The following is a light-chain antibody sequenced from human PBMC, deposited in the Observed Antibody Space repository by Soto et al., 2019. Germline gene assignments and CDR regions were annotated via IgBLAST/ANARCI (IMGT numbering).Light chain of an antibody. CDR2: SNN. CDR1: RSNIGSNT. V-gene: IGLV1-44*01. CDR3: APWDDSLNGPV. Sequence: QSVLTQPPSASGTPGQRVTISCSGSRSNIGSNTVNWYQQLPGTAPKLLIYSNNQRPSGVPDRFSGSKSGTSASLAISGLQSEDEADYYCAPWDDSLNGPVFGGGTKLTVL. J-gene: IGLJ2*01.